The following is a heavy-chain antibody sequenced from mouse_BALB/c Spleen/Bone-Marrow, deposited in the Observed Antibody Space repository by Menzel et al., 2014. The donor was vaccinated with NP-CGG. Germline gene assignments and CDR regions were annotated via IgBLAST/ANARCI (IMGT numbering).Heavy chain of an antibody. V-gene: IGHV1-14*01. D-gene: IGHD1-1*01. Sequence: EVQLQESGPELVKPGASVKMSCKASRYTFTSYVFHRVKQKPGQGLEWIGFMNPFNDGTKYNEKFKGKATLTSDKSSSTAYMELSSLASEDSAVYYCAREVVATDFFDYWGQGTTLTVSS. CDR2: MNPFNDGT. CDR3: AREVVATDFFDY. CDR1: RYTFTSYV. J-gene: IGHJ2*01.